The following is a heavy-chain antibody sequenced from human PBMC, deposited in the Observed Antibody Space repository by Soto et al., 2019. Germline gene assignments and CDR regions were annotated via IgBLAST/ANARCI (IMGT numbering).Heavy chain of an antibody. CDR2: IS. CDR1: GGSISSGGYY. J-gene: IGHJ4*01. V-gene: IGHV4-31*03. Sequence: QVQLQESGPGLVQPSQTLSLTCTVSGGSISSGGYYWSWIRQHPGAGLEWIGHISSYNTSLKSRVTISVDTSRTLFSLIVNSVTAADTAVYYCARGVLHWGQGTLVTVSS. CDR3: ARGVLH.